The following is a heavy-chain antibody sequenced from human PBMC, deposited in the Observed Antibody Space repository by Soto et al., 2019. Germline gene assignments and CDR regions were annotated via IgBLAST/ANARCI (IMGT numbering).Heavy chain of an antibody. D-gene: IGHD2-15*01. V-gene: IGHV4-31*03. CDR3: ARDGGYCSGGSCYNYYYYMDV. CDR1: GGSISSGGYY. J-gene: IGHJ6*03. Sequence: SETLSLTCTVSGGSISSGGYYWSWIRQHPGKGLEWIGYIYYSGSTYYNPSLKSRVTISVDTSKNQFSLKLSSVTAADTAVYYCARDGGYCSGGSCYNYYYYMDVWGKGTTVTVSS. CDR2: IYYSGST.